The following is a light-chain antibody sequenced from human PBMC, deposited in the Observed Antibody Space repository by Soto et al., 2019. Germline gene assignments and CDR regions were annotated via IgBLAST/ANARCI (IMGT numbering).Light chain of an antibody. Sequence: EIVLTQSPGTLSLSPGERATLSCRASQSVSSTYLAWYRHEPGQAPRLLIYGASSRAAGIPDRFSGSGSGTDFTLTISRLEPEDFAVYYCHHFGSSRHTFGQGTKVDIK. CDR3: HHFGSSRHT. CDR1: QSVSSTY. V-gene: IGKV3-20*01. CDR2: GAS. J-gene: IGKJ2*01.